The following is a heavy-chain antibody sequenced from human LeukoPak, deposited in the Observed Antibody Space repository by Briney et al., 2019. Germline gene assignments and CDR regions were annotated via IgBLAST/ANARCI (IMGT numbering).Heavy chain of an antibody. CDR3: ASSAAGTLYFQH. CDR2: IYTSGGT. CDR1: GGSISSYY. Sequence: KPSETLSLTCAVSGGSISSYYWSWIRQPPGKGLEWIGCIYTSGGTNYNPSLKSRVTISLDTSKNQFSLKLSSVTAADTAVYYCASSAAGTLYFQHWGQGTLVTVSS. V-gene: IGHV4-4*09. J-gene: IGHJ1*01. D-gene: IGHD6-13*01.